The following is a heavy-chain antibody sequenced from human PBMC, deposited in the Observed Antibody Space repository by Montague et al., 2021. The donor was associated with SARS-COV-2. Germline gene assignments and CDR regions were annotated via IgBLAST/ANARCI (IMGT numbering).Heavy chain of an antibody. CDR1: GGSISSSSYY. V-gene: IGHV4-61*01. CDR2: IYYRGTT. D-gene: IGHD5-24*01. CDR3: AREDRWNWFDP. J-gene: IGHJ5*02. Sequence: SETLSLTCTVSGGSISSSSYYWGWIRQPPGKGLEWIGYIYYRGTTNYNPSFKSRVTFSVDTSKNQFSLKLISVTAADTAVYFCAREDRWNWFDPWGQGVLVTVSS.